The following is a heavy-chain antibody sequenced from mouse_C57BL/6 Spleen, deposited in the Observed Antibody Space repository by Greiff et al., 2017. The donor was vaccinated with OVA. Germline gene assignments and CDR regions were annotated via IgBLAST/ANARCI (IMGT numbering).Heavy chain of an antibody. CDR1: GYSITSGYD. CDR2: ISYSGST. Sequence: EVKVEESGPGMVKPSQSLSLTCTVTGYSITSGYDWHWIRHFPGNKLEWMGYISYSGSTNYNPSLKSRISITHDTSKNHFFLKLNSVTTEDTATYYCAREGTGYFDYWGQGTTLTVSS. J-gene: IGHJ2*01. CDR3: AREGTGYFDY. V-gene: IGHV3-1*01. D-gene: IGHD3-3*01.